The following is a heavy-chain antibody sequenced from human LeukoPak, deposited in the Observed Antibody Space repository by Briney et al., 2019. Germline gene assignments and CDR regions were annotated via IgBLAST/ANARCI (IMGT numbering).Heavy chain of an antibody. CDR1: GGSISGSY. CDR3: ARDHRGFCGGTTCYPIFDP. CDR2: SYYSGGT. V-gene: IGHV4-59*01. Sequence: PSETLSLTCTVSGGSISGSYWSWIRQPPGKGLEWSGYSYYSGGTEYNPSLKSRVTISVDTSKNQFSLKLTSVTAADTAVYYCARDHRGFCGGTTCYPIFDPWGQGALVTVAS. D-gene: IGHD2-15*01. J-gene: IGHJ5*02.